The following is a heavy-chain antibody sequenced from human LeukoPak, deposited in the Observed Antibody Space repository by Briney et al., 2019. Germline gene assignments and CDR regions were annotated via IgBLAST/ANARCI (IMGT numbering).Heavy chain of an antibody. CDR3: ARADYYDSSGLFDY. CDR2: IYYSGST. V-gene: IGHV4-31*03. D-gene: IGHD3-22*01. Sequence: SETLSLTCTVSGGSISSGGYYWSWLRQHPGKGLEWIGYIYYSGSTYYNPSLKSRVTISVDTSKNQFSLKLSSVTAADTAVYYCARADYYDSSGLFDYWGQGTLVTVSS. CDR1: GGSISSGGYY. J-gene: IGHJ4*02.